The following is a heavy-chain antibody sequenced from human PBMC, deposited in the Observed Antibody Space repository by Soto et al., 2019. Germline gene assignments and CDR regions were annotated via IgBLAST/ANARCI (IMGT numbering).Heavy chain of an antibody. CDR1: GGSISSYY. V-gene: IGHV4-59*08. J-gene: IGHJ5*02. Sequence: QVQLQESGPGLVKPSETLSLTCTVSGGSISSYYWSWIRQPPGKGLEWIGYMYYSGRTNYNPSLQSRVTMSVDTSKNQFSLKLSSVTAADTAVYYCARQDNWLDPWGQGTLVTVSS. CDR2: MYYSGRT. CDR3: ARQDNWLDP.